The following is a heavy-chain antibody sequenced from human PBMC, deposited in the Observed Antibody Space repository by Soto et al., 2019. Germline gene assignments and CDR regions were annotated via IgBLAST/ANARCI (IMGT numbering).Heavy chain of an antibody. CDR1: GYTFTSYG. V-gene: IGHV1-18*01. Sequence: QVQLVQSGAEVKKPGASVKVSCKASGYTFTSYGISWVRQAPGQGLEWMGWISAYNGNTNYAQKLQGRVTMTTDTSPSTAYMELRSLRSDDTAVYYCARGFWLLLREGEASFDYWCQGTLVTVSS. D-gene: IGHD3-22*01. J-gene: IGHJ4*02. CDR3: ARGFWLLLREGEASFDY. CDR2: ISAYNGNT.